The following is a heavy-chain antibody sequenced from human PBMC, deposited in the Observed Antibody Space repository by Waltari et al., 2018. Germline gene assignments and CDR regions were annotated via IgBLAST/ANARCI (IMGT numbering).Heavy chain of an antibody. Sequence: EVQLVESGGGLVQPGGSLRLSCAASGFTFSTDWMHWVRQAPGKGLVWVSRINSDGGSTTYADSVKGRFTISRDNAKNTLYLQMNSLRAEDTAMYYCARGYYYDYYYGIDVWGQGTTVTVSS. D-gene: IGHD3-22*01. CDR1: GFTFSTDW. J-gene: IGHJ6*02. CDR3: ARGYYYDYYYGIDV. V-gene: IGHV3-74*01. CDR2: INSDGGST.